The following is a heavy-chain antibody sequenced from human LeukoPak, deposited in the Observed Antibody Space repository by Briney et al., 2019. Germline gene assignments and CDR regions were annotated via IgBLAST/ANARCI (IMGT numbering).Heavy chain of an antibody. CDR3: ARGPYYYGSGSYSPGDY. CDR2: ISSSSSYI. CDR1: GFTFSSYS. J-gene: IGHJ4*02. Sequence: PGGSLRLSCAASGFTFSSYSMNWVRQAPGKGLEWVSSISSSSSYIYYADSVKGRFTISRDNAKNSLYLQMNSLRAEDTAVYYCARGPYYYGSGSYSPGDYWGQGTLVTVSS. D-gene: IGHD3-10*01. V-gene: IGHV3-21*01.